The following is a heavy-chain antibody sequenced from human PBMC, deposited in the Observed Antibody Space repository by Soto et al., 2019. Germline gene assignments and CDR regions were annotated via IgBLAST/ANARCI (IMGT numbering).Heavy chain of an antibody. D-gene: IGHD6-13*01. V-gene: IGHV3-21*01. CDR3: ARDLIAAAGPGY. CDR1: GFTFSSDS. J-gene: IGHJ4*02. Sequence: SVRLCGASSGFTFSSDSINRFRPAPVKRLDFCSSISSRSSDIYYADSVKGRFTISRDNAKNSLYPPINSLRAEDTAVYYCARDLIAAAGPGYWGQRSLVTV. CDR2: ISSRSSDI.